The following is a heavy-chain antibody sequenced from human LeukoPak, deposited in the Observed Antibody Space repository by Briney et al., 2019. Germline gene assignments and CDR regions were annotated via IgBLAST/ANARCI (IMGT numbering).Heavy chain of an antibody. CDR3: ARARCSGGSCYQPFQH. Sequence: KTSETLSLTCAVSGGSISSSNWWSWVRQPPGKGLEWIGEIYHSGSTNYNPSLKSRVTISVDKSKNQFSLKLSSVTAADTAVYYCARARCSGGSCYQPFQHWGQGTLVTVSS. D-gene: IGHD2-15*01. J-gene: IGHJ1*01. V-gene: IGHV4-4*02. CDR1: GGSISSSNW. CDR2: IYHSGST.